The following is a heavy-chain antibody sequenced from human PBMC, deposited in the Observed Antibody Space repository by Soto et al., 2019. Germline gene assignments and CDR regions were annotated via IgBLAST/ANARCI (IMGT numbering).Heavy chain of an antibody. J-gene: IGHJ4*02. D-gene: IGHD5-18*01. V-gene: IGHV3-48*01. Sequence: EVQLVESGGGLVQPGGSLRLSWAASGFTFSSHRLNWVRQAPGEGLEWVSYISTSGSTIYYSDSVKGRFTISRDNAKNSLYIQMNSLRAEDTAVYYCARECGYSDGYHNWGRGTLVTVPS. CDR3: ARECGYSDGYHN. CDR1: GFTFSSHR. CDR2: ISTSGSTI.